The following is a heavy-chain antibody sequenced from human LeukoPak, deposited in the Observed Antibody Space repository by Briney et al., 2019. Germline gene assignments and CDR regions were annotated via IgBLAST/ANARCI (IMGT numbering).Heavy chain of an antibody. V-gene: IGHV3-21*01. CDR1: GFTFSSYS. CDR2: ISSSSSYI. Sequence: GGSLRLSRAASGFTFSSYSMNWVRQAPGKGLEWVSSISSSSSYIYYADSVKGRFTISRDNAKNSLYLQMNSLRAEDTAVYYCATPITTVVTPFTGRGWGQGTLVTVSS. J-gene: IGHJ4*02. CDR3: ATPITTVVTPFTGRG. D-gene: IGHD4-23*01.